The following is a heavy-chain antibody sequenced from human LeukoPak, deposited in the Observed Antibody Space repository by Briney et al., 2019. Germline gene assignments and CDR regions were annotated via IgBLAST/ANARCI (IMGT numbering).Heavy chain of an antibody. CDR2: IYFSGST. CDR1: GVSITSFY. CDR3: ASTGYCIGGSCYSNYFDH. Sequence: PSETLSLTCTVSGVSITSFYWSWIRQPTGKGLEWIGYIYFSGSTNYNPSLKSRVTVSLDTTKNQVSLKLSSVSAADTAVYYCASTGYCIGGSCYSNYFDHRGQGTLVTVSS. V-gene: IGHV4-59*08. J-gene: IGHJ4*02. D-gene: IGHD2-15*01.